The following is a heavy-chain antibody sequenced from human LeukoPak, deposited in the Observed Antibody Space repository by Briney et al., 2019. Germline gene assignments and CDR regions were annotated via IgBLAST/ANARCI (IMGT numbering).Heavy chain of an antibody. J-gene: IGHJ4*02. D-gene: IGHD2-15*01. V-gene: IGHV3-74*03. CDR2: ISSDGSST. CDR1: GFTLSTHA. CDR3: ARSLCSRAANALGY. Sequence: PGGSLRLSCAASGFTLSTHAMHWVRQTPGKGLVWVSRISSDGSSTTYADSVKGRFTISRDNAKNTLYLQMNNLRAEDTAMYYCARSLCSRAANALGYWGQGTLVTVSS.